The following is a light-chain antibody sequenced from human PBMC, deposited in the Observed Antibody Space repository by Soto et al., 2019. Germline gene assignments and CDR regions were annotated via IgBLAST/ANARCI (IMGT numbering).Light chain of an antibody. J-gene: IGKJ2*01. CDR1: QIVISDH. Sequence: EIVLTQSPGTLSLSPGERATLSCRASQIVISDHLAWYQQKPGQAPRLLIYGASNRPIGIPDRFSGSGSGTDFTLTISRLEPEDFAVYYCQQYGSSPPYTFGQGTKLEIK. V-gene: IGKV3-20*01. CDR3: QQYGSSPPYT. CDR2: GAS.